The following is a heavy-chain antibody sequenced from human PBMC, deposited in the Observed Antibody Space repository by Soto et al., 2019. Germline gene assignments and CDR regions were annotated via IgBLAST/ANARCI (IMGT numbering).Heavy chain of an antibody. Sequence: PGGSLRLSCAASGFTFSDSWMNWVRQAPGKGLEWVASIKYDGAEKSYVDSVKSRFTISRDNPKNSVYLQMASLRAEDTAVYYCARDGVAPGLYFDHWGQGTPVTVSS. CDR1: GFTFSDSW. V-gene: IGHV3-7*05. D-gene: IGHD3-10*01. J-gene: IGHJ4*02. CDR3: ARDGVAPGLYFDH. CDR2: IKYDGAEK.